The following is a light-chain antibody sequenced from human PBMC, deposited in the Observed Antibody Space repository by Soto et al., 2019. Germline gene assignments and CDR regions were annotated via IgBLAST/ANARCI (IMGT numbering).Light chain of an antibody. V-gene: IGLV1-40*01. Sequence: QSVLTQPPSVSGAPGQRVTISCTGSSSNIGAGYDVHWYQQLPGTAPKLLIYGNSNRPSGVPDRFSGSKSGTSASLAITGLQGEDEADYYWQSCDSSLSGSIFGGGTKLTVL. CDR1: SSNIGAGYD. CDR3: QSCDSSLSGSI. CDR2: GNS. J-gene: IGLJ2*01.